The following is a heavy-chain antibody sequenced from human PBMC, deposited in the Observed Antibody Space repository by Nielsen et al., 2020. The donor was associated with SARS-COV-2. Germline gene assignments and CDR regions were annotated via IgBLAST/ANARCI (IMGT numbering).Heavy chain of an antibody. CDR3: ARARPYSSSWPYIPYYYYGMDV. CDR2: IYYSSAI. J-gene: IGHJ6*02. D-gene: IGHD6-13*01. Sequence: WIRQPPGKGLEWVSSIYYSSAIYCADSVKGRFTISRDNAKNSLYLQMNSLRAEDTAVYYCARARPYSSSWPYIPYYYYGMDVWGQGTTVTVSS. V-gene: IGHV3-69-1*01.